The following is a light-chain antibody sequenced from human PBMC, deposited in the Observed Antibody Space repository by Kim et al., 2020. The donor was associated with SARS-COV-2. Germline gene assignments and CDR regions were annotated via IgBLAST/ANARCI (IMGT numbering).Light chain of an antibody. CDR2: CKN. V-gene: IGLV3-19*01. J-gene: IGLJ2*01. Sequence: GQTESLTSKGDSLRTYIASCYQQKQGQAPILVIYCKNNRTARIPYLFAGSSSGNTASLTVTGAKAVDEADYYCNSRDKSGDHVVCGGGTQLTVL. CDR1: SLRTYI. CDR3: NSRDKSGDHVV.